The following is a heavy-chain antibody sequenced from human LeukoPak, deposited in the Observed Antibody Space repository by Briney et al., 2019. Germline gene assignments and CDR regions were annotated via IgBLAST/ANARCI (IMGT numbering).Heavy chain of an antibody. CDR3: ARGDYGDHLRYYYGMDV. D-gene: IGHD4-17*01. V-gene: IGHV1-69*04. Sequence: SVKVSCKASGGTFSSYAISWVRQAPGQGLEWMGRIIPILGIANYAQKFQGRVTITADKSTSTAYMELSSLRSEDTAVYYCARGDYGDHLRYYYGMDVWGQGTTVTVSS. CDR1: GGTFSSYA. J-gene: IGHJ6*02. CDR2: IIPILGIA.